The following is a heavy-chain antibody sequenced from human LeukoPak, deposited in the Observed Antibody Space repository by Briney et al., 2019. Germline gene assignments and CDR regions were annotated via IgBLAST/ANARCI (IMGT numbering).Heavy chain of an antibody. CDR2: IKQDGSEK. CDR3: AKDLQHLAYFDY. V-gene: IGHV3-7*01. Sequence: GGSLRLSCAASGFTFITYWMTWVRQAPGKGLEWVANIKQDGSEKYYVDSVKGRFTISRDNSKNTLYLQMNSLRAEDTAVYYCAKDLQHLAYFDYWGQGTLVTVSS. CDR1: GFTFITYW. D-gene: IGHD6-13*01. J-gene: IGHJ4*02.